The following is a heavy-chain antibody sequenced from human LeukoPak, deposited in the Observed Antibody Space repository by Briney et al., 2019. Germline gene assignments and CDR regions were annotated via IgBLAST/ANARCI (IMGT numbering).Heavy chain of an antibody. V-gene: IGHV3-33*01. J-gene: IGHJ6*02. Sequence: GGSLRLSCAASGFTFSSYGMHWVRQAPGKGLEWVAVIWYDGSNKYYADSVKGRFTISRDNSKNTLYLQMTSLRAEDTAVYYCARFEQGYYYCMDVWGQGTTVTVSS. CDR1: GFTFSSYG. CDR3: ARFEQGYYYCMDV. CDR2: IWYDGSNK. D-gene: IGHD3-9*01.